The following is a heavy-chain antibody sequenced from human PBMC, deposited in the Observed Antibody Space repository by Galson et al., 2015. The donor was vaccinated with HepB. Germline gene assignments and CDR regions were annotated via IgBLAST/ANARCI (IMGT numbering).Heavy chain of an antibody. CDR2: ISYDGSNK. D-gene: IGHD3-10*01. Sequence: SLRLSCAASGFTFSSYAMHWVRQAPGKGLEWVAVISYDGSNKYYADSVKGRFTISRDNSKNTLYLQMNSLRAEDTAVYYCAREGSILWFGGYLDYWGQGTLVTVSS. CDR3: AREGSILWFGGYLDY. CDR1: GFTFSSYA. J-gene: IGHJ4*02. V-gene: IGHV3-30*04.